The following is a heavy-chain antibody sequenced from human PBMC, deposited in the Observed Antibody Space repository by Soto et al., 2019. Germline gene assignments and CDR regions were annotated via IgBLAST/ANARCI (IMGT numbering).Heavy chain of an antibody. J-gene: IGHJ6*02. V-gene: IGHV4-30-4*01. CDR2: IYFTGIT. Sequence: PSETLSLTCIVSGGSVSSADYYWSWIRQPPGKGLEWIGYIYFTGITYYNPSLKSRLTISLDTSKNQFSLKLSSLTAADTAVYFCAGVAPRKLTFPFYGVDVWGQGTTVTVSS. CDR1: GGSVSSADYY. CDR3: AGVAPRKLTFPFYGVDV. D-gene: IGHD2-15*01.